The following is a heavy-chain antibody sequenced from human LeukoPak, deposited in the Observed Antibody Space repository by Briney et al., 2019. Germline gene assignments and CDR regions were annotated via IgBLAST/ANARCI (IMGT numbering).Heavy chain of an antibody. CDR3: ARVEQQLVLVYFDY. CDR2: IYHSGST. CDR1: GGSIRNSNW. D-gene: IGHD6-13*01. J-gene: IGHJ4*02. Sequence: SETLSLTCAVSGGSIRNSNWWTWVRQPPGKGLEWIGEIYHSGSTSYNPSLKSRVTISIDKSKNQFSLKLSSVTAADTAVYYCARVEQQLVLVYFDYWGQGTLVTVSS. V-gene: IGHV4-4*02.